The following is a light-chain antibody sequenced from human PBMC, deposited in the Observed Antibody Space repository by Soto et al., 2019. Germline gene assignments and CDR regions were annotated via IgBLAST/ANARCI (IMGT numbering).Light chain of an antibody. J-gene: IGLJ2*01. Sequence: QSVVTQTPSASGTPGQRVTISCSGSSSNIGDSPVDWYQQVPGAAPKLLIYSINQRPSGVPDRFSVSKYGTSDSLAISGLQYEDEAEYFCAVWIGSLNTVVFGGGTKLTVL. CDR1: SSNIGDSP. CDR2: SIN. CDR3: AVWIGSLNTVV. V-gene: IGLV1-44*01.